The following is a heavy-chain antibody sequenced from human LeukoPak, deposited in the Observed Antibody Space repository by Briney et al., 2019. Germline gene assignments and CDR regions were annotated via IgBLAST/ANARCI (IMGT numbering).Heavy chain of an antibody. CDR3: ARGTLGYCSSTSCYARFRWFDP. CDR2: INHSGST. D-gene: IGHD2-2*01. Sequence: SETLSLTCAVYGGSFSGYYWSWIRQPPGKGLEWIGEINHSGSTNYNPSLKSRVTISVDTSKNQSSLKLSSVTAADTAVYYCARGTLGYCSSTSCYARFRWFDPWGQGTLVTVSS. CDR1: GGSFSGYY. J-gene: IGHJ5*02. V-gene: IGHV4-34*01.